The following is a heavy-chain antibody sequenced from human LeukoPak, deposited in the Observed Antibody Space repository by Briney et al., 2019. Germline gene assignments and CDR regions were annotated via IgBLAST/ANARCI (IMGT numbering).Heavy chain of an antibody. J-gene: IGHJ6*03. Sequence: GGSLRLSCAASGFTFSSYNMNWVRQAPGQELEWVSSITSGSSYIYYADSVKGRFTISRDNAKSSLYLQMNSLRAEDTAVYYCAREGRKSRGVDIVRKKETGYYYMDVWGKGTTVTVSS. D-gene: IGHD2-15*01. CDR1: GFTFSSYN. CDR2: ITSGSSYI. CDR3: AREGRKSRGVDIVRKKETGYYYMDV. V-gene: IGHV3-21*01.